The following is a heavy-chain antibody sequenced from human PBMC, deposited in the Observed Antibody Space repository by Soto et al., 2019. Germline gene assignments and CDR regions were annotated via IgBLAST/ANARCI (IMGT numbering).Heavy chain of an antibody. CDR3: ARDQGAYYVSSGLRLVTLGY. CDR1: GGTFSSYA. Sequence: QVQLVQSGAEVKKPGSSVKVSCKASGGTFSSYAISWVRQAPGQGLEWMGGIIPIFGTANYAQKFQGRVTITADESTRTAYMERSSLRSEETAVYYCARDQGAYYVSSGLRLVTLGYWGQGTLVTVSS. V-gene: IGHV1-69*01. D-gene: IGHD3-22*01. CDR2: IIPIFGTA. J-gene: IGHJ4*02.